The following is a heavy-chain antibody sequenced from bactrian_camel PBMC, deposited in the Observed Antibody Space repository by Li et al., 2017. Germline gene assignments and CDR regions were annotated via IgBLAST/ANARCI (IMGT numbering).Heavy chain of an antibody. J-gene: IGHJ4*01. CDR3: TIFDY. CDR2: IANDDSNT. V-gene: IGHV3S6*01. Sequence: QVQLVESGGGLVQPGGSLRLSCVASGFTFSTFWMSWVRQAPGKGLEWIATIANDDSNTYYADDVKGQFAISRDNTKNTTYLLMNSLKSEDTARYYCTIFDYWGQGTQVTVS. CDR1: GFTFSTFW.